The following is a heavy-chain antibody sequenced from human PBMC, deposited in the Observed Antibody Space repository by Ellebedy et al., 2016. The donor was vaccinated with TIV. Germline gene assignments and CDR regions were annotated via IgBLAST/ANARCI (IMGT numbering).Heavy chain of an antibody. CDR1: GYTFTGYY. Sequence: AASVKVSCKASGYTFTGYYMHWVRQAPGQGLEWMGWNNPNSGGTNYAQKFQGWVTMTRETSISTAYMELSRLRSDDTAVYYRARGGYSYGYVTYYYGMDVWGQGTTVTVSS. V-gene: IGHV1-2*04. D-gene: IGHD5-18*01. CDR2: NNPNSGGT. CDR3: ARGGYSYGYVTYYYGMDV. J-gene: IGHJ6*02.